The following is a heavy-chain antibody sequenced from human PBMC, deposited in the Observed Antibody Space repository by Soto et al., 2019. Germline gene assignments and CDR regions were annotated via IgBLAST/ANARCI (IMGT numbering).Heavy chain of an antibody. CDR3: ARGEGYCSGCTCYRWFDP. CDR2: INAGNGNT. Sequence: QVQLVQSGAEVKKPGASVKVSCKASGYTFTKYAIHWVRQAPGQRLEWMGWINAGNGNTKYSQKFQGRGTFTRDTSATTAYMELSSLRSEDTAVYYCARGEGYCSGCTCYRWFDPWGQGTLVTVSS. CDR1: GYTFTKYA. V-gene: IGHV1-3*01. D-gene: IGHD2-15*01. J-gene: IGHJ5*02.